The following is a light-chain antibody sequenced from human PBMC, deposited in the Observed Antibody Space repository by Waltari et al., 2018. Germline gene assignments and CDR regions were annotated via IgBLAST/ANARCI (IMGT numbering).Light chain of an antibody. CDR3: HQYGSSFRT. Sequence: ENVLTQSPGTLSLSPGERATLSCRASQSVSSNYLAWYQQGPGQAPRLLIYGASRRATGIPDRFSGSGSGTDFTLTISRLEPEDFAVYYCHQYGSSFRTFGQGTKVEIK. CDR2: GAS. V-gene: IGKV3-20*01. J-gene: IGKJ1*01. CDR1: QSVSSNY.